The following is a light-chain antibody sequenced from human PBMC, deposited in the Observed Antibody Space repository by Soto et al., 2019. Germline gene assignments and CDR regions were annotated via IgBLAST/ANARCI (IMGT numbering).Light chain of an antibody. CDR2: DAS. J-gene: IGKJ4*01. Sequence: EIVLTQSPVTLSLSPGEGATLSCRASQSVSTFLAWYQQKPGQAPRLLIYDASNRATGIPARFSGNGFVTDFTLTISSPEPEDFAGYYCQQRFSWPLSFGGGTKVEI. CDR1: QSVSTF. V-gene: IGKV3-11*01. CDR3: QQRFSWPLS.